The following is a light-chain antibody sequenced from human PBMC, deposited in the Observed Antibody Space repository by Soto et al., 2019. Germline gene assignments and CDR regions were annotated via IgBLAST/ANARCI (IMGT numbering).Light chain of an antibody. CDR1: QSVSSSY. J-gene: IGKJ4*01. CDR3: QQYGSSLLT. V-gene: IGKV3-20*01. CDR2: GAS. Sequence: SVMTQYPDTLSLSPGERATLSCRASQSVSSSYLAWYQQKPGQAPRLLIYGASSRATGVPDRFSGSGSGTDFTLTISRLEPEDFAVYYCQQYGSSLLTFGGGTKVDIK.